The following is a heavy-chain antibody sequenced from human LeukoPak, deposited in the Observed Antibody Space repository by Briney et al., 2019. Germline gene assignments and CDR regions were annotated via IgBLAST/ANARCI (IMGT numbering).Heavy chain of an antibody. CDR3: ARHSAGKDHYYYMDV. CDR2: IYHSGST. J-gene: IGHJ6*03. CDR1: GYSISSGYY. Sequence: SETLSLTCAVSGYSISSGYYWGWIRQPPGKGLEWIGSIYHSGSTYYNPSLKSRVTISVDTSKNQFSLKLSSVTAADTAVYYCARHSAGKDHYYYMDVWGKGTTVTVSS. V-gene: IGHV4-38-2*01. D-gene: IGHD1-26*01.